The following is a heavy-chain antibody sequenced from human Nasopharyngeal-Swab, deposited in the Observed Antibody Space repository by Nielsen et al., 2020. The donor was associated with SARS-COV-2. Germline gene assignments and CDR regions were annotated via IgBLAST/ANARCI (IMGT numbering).Heavy chain of an antibody. V-gene: IGHV3-11*06. CDR2: ISSSSSYT. Sequence: GSLRLSCAASGFTFSDYYTSWIRQAPGKGLEWVSYISSSSSYTNYADSVKGRFTISRDNAKNSLYLQMNSLRAEDTAVYYCARDRHNWNYVFDYWGQGTLVTVSS. CDR3: ARDRHNWNYVFDY. J-gene: IGHJ4*02. CDR1: GFTFSDYY. D-gene: IGHD1-7*01.